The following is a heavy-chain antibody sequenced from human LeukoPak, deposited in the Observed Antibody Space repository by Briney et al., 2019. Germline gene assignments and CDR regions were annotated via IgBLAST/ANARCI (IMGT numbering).Heavy chain of an antibody. D-gene: IGHD3-3*01. CDR2: IKQDGSET. CDR3: ARDAAYDFRNPYRYFQH. Sequence: GGSLRLSCAASGFTFSTYWMTWVRQAPGKGLDGVGNIKQDGSETYYADSLKGRFTISRDNDKSALYLQMNSLRAEDTAVYYCARDAAYDFRNPYRYFQHWGQGTLVTVSS. V-gene: IGHV3-7*01. J-gene: IGHJ1*01. CDR1: GFTFSTYW.